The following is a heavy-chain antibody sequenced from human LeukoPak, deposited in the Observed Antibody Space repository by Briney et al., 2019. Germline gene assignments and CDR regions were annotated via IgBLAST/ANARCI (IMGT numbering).Heavy chain of an antibody. CDR2: LGRSGENR. D-gene: IGHD2-2*01. Sequence: GGSLRLSCADSGSTFTDYSMSWVRQAPGKGLEWVSGLGRSGENRYYATSVRGRFSISRDNSKDTVYLQMNSLRAEDTAIYYCVKDRPCETCMPMDAWGQGTTVTVSS. V-gene: IGHV3-23*01. CDR1: GSTFTDYS. J-gene: IGHJ6*02. CDR3: VKDRPCETCMPMDA.